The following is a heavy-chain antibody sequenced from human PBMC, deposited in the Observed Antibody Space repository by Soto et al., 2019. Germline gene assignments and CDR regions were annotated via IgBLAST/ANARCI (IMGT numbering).Heavy chain of an antibody. CDR1: GGSFSGYY. D-gene: IGHD3-10*01. Sequence: ETLSLTCAVYGGSFSGYYWSWIRQPPGKGLEWIGEINHSGSTNYNPSLKSRVTISVDTSKNQFSLKLSSVTAADTAVYYCASAGRYYGSGSYYTPLRGYYYYGMDVWGQGTTVTVSS. V-gene: IGHV4-34*01. CDR3: ASAGRYYGSGSYYTPLRGYYYYGMDV. CDR2: INHSGST. J-gene: IGHJ6*02.